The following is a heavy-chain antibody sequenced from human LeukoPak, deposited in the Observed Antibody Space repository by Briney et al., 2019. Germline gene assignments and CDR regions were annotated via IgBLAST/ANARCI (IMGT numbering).Heavy chain of an antibody. J-gene: IGHJ5*02. CDR3: AKDDNYIRFLS. Sequence: GGSLRLSCAASGFTFSDSYMTWVRQAPGKGVEWVAYISGSGHDINYSESAKGRFTISRDNAKNSLYLQMSSLRAEDTAVYYCAKDDNYIRFLSWGQGTLVTVSS. CDR1: GFTFSDSY. V-gene: IGHV3-11*01. D-gene: IGHD3-16*01. CDR2: ISGSGHDI.